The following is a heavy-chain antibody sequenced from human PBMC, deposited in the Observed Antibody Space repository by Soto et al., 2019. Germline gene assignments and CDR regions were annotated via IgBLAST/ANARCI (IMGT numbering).Heavy chain of an antibody. J-gene: IGHJ5*02. CDR3: ARHADSGYDLGWFDP. D-gene: IGHD5-12*01. V-gene: IGHV4-39*01. CDR2: IYYSGST. CDR1: GGSISSSSYY. Sequence: SETLSLTCTVSGGSISSSSYYWGWIRQPPGKGLEWIGSIYYSGSTYYNPSLKSRVTISVDTSKNQFSLKLGSVTAADTAVYYCARHADSGYDLGWFDPWGQGTLVTVSS.